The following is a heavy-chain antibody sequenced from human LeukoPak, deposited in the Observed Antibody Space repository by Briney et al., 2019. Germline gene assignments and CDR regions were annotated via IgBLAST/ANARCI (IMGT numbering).Heavy chain of an antibody. J-gene: IGHJ4*02. D-gene: IGHD5-18*01. Sequence: GGSLRLSCAASGFTFSTYTMNWARQAPGKGLEWVSTVSDSSDVHYSDSVKGRFTISRDNARNSLYLQMNSLRDEDTAVYYCARDGLHTAHFDYWGQGTLVTVSS. CDR3: ARDGLHTAHFDY. CDR1: GFTFSTYT. CDR2: VSDSSDV. V-gene: IGHV3-48*02.